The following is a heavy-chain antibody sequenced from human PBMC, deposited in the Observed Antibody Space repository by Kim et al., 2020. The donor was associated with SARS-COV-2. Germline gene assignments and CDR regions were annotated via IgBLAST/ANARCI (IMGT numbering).Heavy chain of an antibody. CDR2: TYYRSKWYN. V-gene: IGHV6-1*01. CDR1: GDSVSSNSAA. CDR3: ARDSGSGYEIYYYYYYGMDV. Sequence: SQTLSLTCAISGDSVSSNSAAWNWIRQSPSRGLEWLGRTYYRSKWYNDYEVSVKSRITINPDTSKNQFSLQLNSVTPEDTAVYYCARDSGSGYEIYYYYYYGMDVWGQGTTVTVSS. J-gene: IGHJ6*02. D-gene: IGHD5-12*01.